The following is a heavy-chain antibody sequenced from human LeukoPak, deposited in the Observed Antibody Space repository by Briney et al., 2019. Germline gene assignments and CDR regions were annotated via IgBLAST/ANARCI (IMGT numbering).Heavy chain of an antibody. CDR2: IRSKAYGVTT. V-gene: IGHV3-49*04. Sequence: GGSLRLSCAASGFTFSDYYMSWVRQAPGKGLEWVGFIRSKAYGVTTEHAASVKGRFTISRDDSKSIAYLQMNSLKTEDTAVYYCSRADYYGSGSPISLDVWGKGTTVTVSS. J-gene: IGHJ6*04. CDR3: SRADYYGSGSPISLDV. D-gene: IGHD3-10*01. CDR1: GFTFSDYY.